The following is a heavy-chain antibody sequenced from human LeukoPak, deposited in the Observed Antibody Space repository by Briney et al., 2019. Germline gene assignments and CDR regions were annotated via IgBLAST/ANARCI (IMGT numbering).Heavy chain of an antibody. J-gene: IGHJ4*02. V-gene: IGHV3-9*01. CDR1: GFTFDDYA. D-gene: IGHD3-9*01. CDR2: ISWNSGSI. CDR3: AKAPRYFDWLFFDY. Sequence: PGRSLRLSCAASGFTFDDYAMHWVRQAPGKGLEWVSGISWNSGSIGYADSVKGRFTISRDNAKNSLYLQMNSLRAEDTALYYCAKAPRYFDWLFFDYWGQGTLVTVSS.